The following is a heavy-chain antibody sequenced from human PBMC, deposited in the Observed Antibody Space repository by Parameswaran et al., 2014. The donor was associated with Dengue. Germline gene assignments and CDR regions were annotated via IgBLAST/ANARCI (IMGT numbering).Heavy chain of an antibody. V-gene: IGHV3-48*04. Sequence: WVRQAPGQGLEWVSSISFNSFAIYYTDSVKGRFTVSRDNAQNSLYLQMNSLRAEDTAVYYCVTGRRPATSPFDFWGQGTLVTVSS. CDR2: ISFNSFAI. D-gene: IGHD5-24*01. J-gene: IGHJ4*02. CDR3: VTGRRPATSPFDF.